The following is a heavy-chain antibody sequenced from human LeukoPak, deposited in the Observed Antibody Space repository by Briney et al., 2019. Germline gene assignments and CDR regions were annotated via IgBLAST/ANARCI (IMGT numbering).Heavy chain of an antibody. CDR1: GGSISSYY. V-gene: IGHV4-4*07. Sequence: SETLSLTCTDSGGSISSYYWSWIRQPAGKGLEWIGRIYTSGSTNYNPSLKSRVTMSVDTSKNQFSLKLSSVTAADTAVYYCARGAFYCSSTSCSSYYYYYYIDVWGKGTTVTVSS. CDR3: ARGAFYCSSTSCSSYYYYYYIDV. CDR2: IYTSGST. D-gene: IGHD2-2*01. J-gene: IGHJ6*03.